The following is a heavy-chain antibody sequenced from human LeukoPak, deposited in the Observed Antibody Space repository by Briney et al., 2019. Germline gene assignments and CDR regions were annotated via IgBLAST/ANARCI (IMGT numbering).Heavy chain of an antibody. J-gene: IGHJ4*02. CDR1: GYTFTSYG. CDR2: ISAYNGNT. D-gene: IGHD3-9*01. Sequence: ASVKVSCKASGYTFTSYGISWVRQAPGQGLEWMGWISAYNGNTNYAQKLQGRVTMTTDTSTSTAYMELRSLRSDDTAVYYCVRAPPIKYYDILAVFDYWGQGTLVTVSS. V-gene: IGHV1-18*01. CDR3: VRAPPIKYYDILAVFDY.